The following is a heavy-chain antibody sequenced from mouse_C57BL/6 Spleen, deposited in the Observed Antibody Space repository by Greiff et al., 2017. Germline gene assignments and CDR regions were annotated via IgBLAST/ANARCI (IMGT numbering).Heavy chain of an antibody. D-gene: IGHD2-4*01. CDR2: INPYNGDT. Sequence: EVQLVESGPELVKPGDSVKISCKASGYSFTGYFMNWVMQSHGKSLEWIGRINPYNGDTFYNQKFKGKATLTVDKSSSTAHMELRSLTSEDSAVYYCARSGDYDDYAMDYWGQGTSVTVSS. V-gene: IGHV1-20*01. CDR1: GYSFTGYF. J-gene: IGHJ4*01. CDR3: ARSGDYDDYAMDY.